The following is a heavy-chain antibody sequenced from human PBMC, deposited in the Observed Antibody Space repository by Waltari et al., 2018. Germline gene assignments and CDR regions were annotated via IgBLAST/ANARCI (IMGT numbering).Heavy chain of an antibody. V-gene: IGHV4-61*09. CDR2: VYSSGTT. CDR1: GGSLSSRIYY. Sequence: QVQLQESGPGSVKPSQTLSLTCTVSGGSLSSRIYYWSWIRQPAGKGLEWIGYVYSSGTTNYNPSLKSRVAISVDTSKNQFSLKVNSVTAADTAVYYCARNYALNWFDSWGRGTLVTVSS. J-gene: IGHJ5*01. D-gene: IGHD2-2*01. CDR3: ARNYALNWFDS.